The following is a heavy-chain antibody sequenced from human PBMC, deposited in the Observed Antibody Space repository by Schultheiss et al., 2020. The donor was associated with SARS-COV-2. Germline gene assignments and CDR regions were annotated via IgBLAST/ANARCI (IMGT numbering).Heavy chain of an antibody. D-gene: IGHD3-10*01. J-gene: IGHJ6*02. V-gene: IGHV1-69*04. CDR1: GGTFSSYA. CDR3: ARSRGYYYGMDV. CDR2: IIPILGIA. Sequence: SVKVSCKASGGTFSSYAISWVRQAPGQGLEWMGRIIPILGIANYAQKFQGRVTMTEDTSTDTAYMELSSLRSEDTAVYYCARSRGYYYGMDVWGQGTTVTVSS.